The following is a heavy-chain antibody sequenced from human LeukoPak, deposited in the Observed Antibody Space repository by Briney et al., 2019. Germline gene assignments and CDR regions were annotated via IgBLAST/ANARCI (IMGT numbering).Heavy chain of an antibody. CDR1: GFTFTGYY. CDR2: INPNSGGT. D-gene: IGHD2-21*01. V-gene: IGHV1-2*02. J-gene: IGHJ1*01. CDR3: ARRDCGGDCPSQH. Sequence: ASVKVPCKASGFTFTGYYMHWVRQAPGQGLEWMGWINPNSGGTNYAQKFQGRVTMTRDTSISTAYMELSRLRSDDTAVYYCARRDCGGDCPSQHWGQGTLVTVSS.